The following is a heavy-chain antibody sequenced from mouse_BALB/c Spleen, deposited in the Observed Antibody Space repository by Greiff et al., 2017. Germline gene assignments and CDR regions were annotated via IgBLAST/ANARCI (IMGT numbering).Heavy chain of an antibody. CDR1: GFSLTGYG. CDR2: IWGDGST. D-gene: IGHD2-1*01. J-gene: IGHJ4*01. V-gene: IGHV2-6-7*01. CDR3: ARNYGKGDYYAMDY. Sequence: VHLVESGPGLVAPSQSLSITCTVSGFSLTGYGVNWVRQPPGKGLEWLGMIWGDGSTDYNSALKSRLSISKDNSKSQVFLKMNSLQTDDTARYYCARNYGKGDYYAMDYWGQGTSVTVSS.